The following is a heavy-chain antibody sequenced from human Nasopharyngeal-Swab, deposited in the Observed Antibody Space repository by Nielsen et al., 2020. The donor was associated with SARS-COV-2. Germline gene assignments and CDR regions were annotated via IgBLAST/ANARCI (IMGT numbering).Heavy chain of an antibody. CDR3: AKSGVRGVIRYAFDI. V-gene: IGHV3-21*04. J-gene: IGHJ3*02. D-gene: IGHD3-10*01. CDR2: ISSSSSYI. Sequence: WIRQPPGKGLEWASSISSSSSYIYYADSVKGRFTISRDNAKNSLYLQMNSLRAEDAAVYYCAKSGVRGVIRYAFDIWGQGTMVTVSS.